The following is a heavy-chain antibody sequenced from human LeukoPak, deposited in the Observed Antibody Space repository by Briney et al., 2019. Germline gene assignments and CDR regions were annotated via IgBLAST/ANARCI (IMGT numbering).Heavy chain of an antibody. J-gene: IGHJ5*02. CDR2: INHSGST. D-gene: IGHD3-10*01. Sequence: SETLSLTCAVYGGSFSGYYWSWIRQPPGKGLEWIGEINHSGSTIYNPSLKSRVTISVDTSKNQFSLKLSSVTAADTAVYYCARARRLWFGELLSWGQGTLVTVSS. V-gene: IGHV4-34*01. CDR1: GGSFSGYY. CDR3: ARARRLWFGELLS.